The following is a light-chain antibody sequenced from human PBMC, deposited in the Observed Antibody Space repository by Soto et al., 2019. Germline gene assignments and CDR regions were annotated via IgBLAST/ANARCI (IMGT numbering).Light chain of an antibody. V-gene: IGKV4-1*01. Sequence: EIVMTQSPATLSLSPGERATLSCRASLSVSSDLAWYRQKPGQPPKLLIYWASTRESGVPDRFSGSGSGTDFTLTISSLQAEDVAVYYCQQYYSTPHTFGGGTKVEIK. CDR2: WAS. CDR1: LSVSSD. CDR3: QQYYSTPHT. J-gene: IGKJ4*01.